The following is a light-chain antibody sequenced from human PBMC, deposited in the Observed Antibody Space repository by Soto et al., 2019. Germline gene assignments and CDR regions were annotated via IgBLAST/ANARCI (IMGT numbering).Light chain of an antibody. CDR2: AAS. J-gene: IGKJ5*01. Sequence: DIQMTQSPSSLSASVGDRVTITCRASESISRHLNWYQQKPGKAPYLLIYAASSLQNGVPSRFSGGGSGTDFTLTISNLQPEDFATYYCQQSYSTLSITFGQGTRLEIK. CDR1: ESISRH. V-gene: IGKV1-39*01. CDR3: QQSYSTLSIT.